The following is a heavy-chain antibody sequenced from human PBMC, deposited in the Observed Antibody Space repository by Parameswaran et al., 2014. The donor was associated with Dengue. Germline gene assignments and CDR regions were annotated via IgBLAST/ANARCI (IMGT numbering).Heavy chain of an antibody. CDR2: ISGSGGST. CDR3: AKDPDVVVVPAAIFWFDP. Sequence: VRQAPGRAGVVSAISGSGGSTYYADSVKGRFTISRDNSKNTLYLQMNSLRAEDTAVYYCAKDPDVVVVPAAIFWFDPWGQGTLVTVSS. V-gene: IGHV3-23*01. J-gene: IGHJ5*02. D-gene: IGHD2-2*02.